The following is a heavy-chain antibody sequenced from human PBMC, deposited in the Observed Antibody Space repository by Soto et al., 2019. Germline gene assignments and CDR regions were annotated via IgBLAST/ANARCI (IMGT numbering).Heavy chain of an antibody. J-gene: IGHJ3*01. CDR3: ARQAHTRPKTGHDAFDG. Sequence: GESLKISCKGSGYSFTTYWIAWVRQMPGKGLEWMGIIYPGDSETRYSPSFQGHVTISADKSVSTAYLQWSSLKASDTAIYYCARQAHTRPKTGHDAFDGWGRGTMVTVSS. CDR2: IYPGDSET. V-gene: IGHV5-51*01. D-gene: IGHD3-16*01. CDR1: GYSFTTYW.